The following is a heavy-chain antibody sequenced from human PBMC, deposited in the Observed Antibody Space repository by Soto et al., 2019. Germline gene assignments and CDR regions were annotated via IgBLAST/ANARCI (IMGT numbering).Heavy chain of an antibody. CDR3: AGSEAYDSDNTLYYFYALDV. CDR2: IYPGGTKT. CDR1: GYSFGSYW. D-gene: IGHD3-16*01. Sequence: GESLKISCAGTGYSFGSYWIAWVRQIPGKGLEWMGIIYPGGTKTTYSQSVEGQILISGDSTGNTAYLQLSSLKAADTATYYCAGSEAYDSDNTLYYFYALDVWGQGTTVTVSS. J-gene: IGHJ6*02. V-gene: IGHV5-51*01.